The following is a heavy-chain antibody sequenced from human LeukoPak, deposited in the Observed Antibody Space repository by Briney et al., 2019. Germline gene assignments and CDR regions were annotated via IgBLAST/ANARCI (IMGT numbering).Heavy chain of an antibody. D-gene: IGHD5-18*01. Sequence: WASVKLSCKASGYTFTNYGISWVRQAPGQGLEWMGWINPNSGGTNYAQKFQGRVTMTRDTSISTAYMELSRLRSDDTAVYYCARGLRLWSFDYWGQGTLVTVSS. CDR1: GYTFTNYG. CDR3: ARGLRLWSFDY. CDR2: INPNSGGT. J-gene: IGHJ4*02. V-gene: IGHV1-2*02.